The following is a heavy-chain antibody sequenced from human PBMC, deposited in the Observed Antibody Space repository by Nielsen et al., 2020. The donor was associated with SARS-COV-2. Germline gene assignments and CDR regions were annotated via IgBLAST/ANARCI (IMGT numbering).Heavy chain of an antibody. CDR3: ARLYSHYFDY. CDR1: GGSISSSSYY. CDR2: ISRDGHST. D-gene: IGHD3-16*01. V-gene: IGHV3-64*01. Sequence: ETLSLTCTVSGGSISSSSYYWGWVRQAPGKGLESVSAISRDGHSTYYANSVKGRFTISRDNSKNTLYLQMGSLRAEDMAVYYCARLYSHYFDYWGRGTLVTVSS. J-gene: IGHJ4*02.